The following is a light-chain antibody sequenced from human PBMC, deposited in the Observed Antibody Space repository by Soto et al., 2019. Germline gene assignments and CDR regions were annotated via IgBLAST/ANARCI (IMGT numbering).Light chain of an antibody. J-gene: IGKJ1*01. Sequence: MLSQSPCALSLSTGESATLSCRASQSVSDTHVAWYQQRPGQAPRLLIYDASRRDIGVPDRFIGSGSATDFTLTISGLEPEDFAVYFCHQYGTSPQTFGQGTKVDIK. CDR2: DAS. V-gene: IGKV3-20*01. CDR3: HQYGTSPQT. CDR1: QSVSDTH.